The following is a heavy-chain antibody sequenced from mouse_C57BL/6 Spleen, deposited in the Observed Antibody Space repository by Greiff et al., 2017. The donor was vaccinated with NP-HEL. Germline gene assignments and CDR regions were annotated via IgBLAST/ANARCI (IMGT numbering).Heavy chain of an antibody. CDR2: IYPGSGNT. J-gene: IGHJ4*01. V-gene: IGHV1-76*01. CDR1: GYTFTDYY. D-gene: IGHD1-1*01. CDR3: ARKGLITTDAMDY. Sequence: QVQLQQSGAELVRPGASVKLSCKASGYTFTDYYINWVKQRPGQGLEWIARIYPGSGNTYYNEKFKGKATLTAEKSSSTAYMQLSSLTSEDSAVYFCARKGLITTDAMDYWGQGTSVTVSS.